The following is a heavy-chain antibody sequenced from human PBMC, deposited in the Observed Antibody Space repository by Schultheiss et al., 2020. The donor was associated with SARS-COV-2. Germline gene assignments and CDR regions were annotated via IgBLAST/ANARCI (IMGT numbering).Heavy chain of an antibody. V-gene: IGHV3-30*03. CDR2: ISYDGSNK. D-gene: IGHD3-10*01. CDR1: GFTFSSYG. CDR3: TIVCGSGRCFDY. J-gene: IGHJ4*02. Sequence: GGSLRLSCAASGFTFSSYGMHWVRQAPGKGLEWVAVISYDGSNKYYADSVKGRFTISRDNSKNTLYLQMNSLKTEDTAVYYCTIVCGSGRCFDYWGQGTLVTVSS.